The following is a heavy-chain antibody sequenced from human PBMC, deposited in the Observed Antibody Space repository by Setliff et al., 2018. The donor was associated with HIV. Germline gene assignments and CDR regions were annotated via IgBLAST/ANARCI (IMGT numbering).Heavy chain of an antibody. CDR1: GASMTSYY. J-gene: IGHJ5*02. CDR3: ARRSTAAREAHFDP. Sequence: NPSETLSLTCTVSGASMTSYYWTWIRQPPGKGLEWIGNIFYSGSTNYNPSLESRVLVSVDTSKNQFSLSLSSMTAADTAVYYCARRSTAAREAHFDPWGQGTLVTVSS. D-gene: IGHD6-6*01. V-gene: IGHV4-59*01. CDR2: IFYSGST.